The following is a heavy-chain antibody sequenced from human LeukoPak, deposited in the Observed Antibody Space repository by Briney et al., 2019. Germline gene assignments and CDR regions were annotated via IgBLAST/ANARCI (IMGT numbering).Heavy chain of an antibody. CDR3: AAGGSGFSGYFDY. V-gene: IGHV1-58*02. D-gene: IGHD2-8*02. CDR2: IVVGSGNT. Sequence: SVKVSCKASGFTFTSSAMQWVRQARGQRLEWIGWIVVGSGNTNYAQKFQERVTITRDMSTSTAYMELSSLRSEDTAVYYCAAGGSGFSGYFDYWGQGTRATVSS. J-gene: IGHJ4*02. CDR1: GFTFTSSA.